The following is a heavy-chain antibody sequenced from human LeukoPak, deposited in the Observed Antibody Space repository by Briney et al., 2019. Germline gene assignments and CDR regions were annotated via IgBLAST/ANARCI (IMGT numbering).Heavy chain of an antibody. D-gene: IGHD1-26*01. CDR1: GGSFSGYY. CDR2: IYTSGST. V-gene: IGHV4-4*07. Sequence: PSETLSLTCAVYGGSFSGYYWSWIRQPAGKGLEWIGRIYTSGSTNYNPSLKSRVTMSVDTSKNQFSLKLSSVTAADTAVYYCARDRSVGSYTGGWFDPWGQGTLVTVSS. J-gene: IGHJ5*02. CDR3: ARDRSVGSYTGGWFDP.